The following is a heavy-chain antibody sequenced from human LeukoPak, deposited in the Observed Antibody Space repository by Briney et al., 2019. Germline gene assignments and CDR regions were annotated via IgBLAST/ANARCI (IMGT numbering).Heavy chain of an antibody. CDR1: GGSISSGGYY. Sequence: PSETLSLTCTVSGGSISSGGYYWSWIRQHPGKSLEWIGYIYYSGGTYYNPSLKSRVTISVDTSKNQFSLKLSSVTAADTAVYYCARVTVAAAPYGMDVWGQGTTVTVSS. V-gene: IGHV4-31*03. CDR3: ARVTVAAAPYGMDV. CDR2: IYYSGGT. D-gene: IGHD6-13*01. J-gene: IGHJ6*02.